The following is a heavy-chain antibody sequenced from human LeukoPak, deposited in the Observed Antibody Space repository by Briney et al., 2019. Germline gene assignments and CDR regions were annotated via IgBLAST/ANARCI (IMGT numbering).Heavy chain of an antibody. J-gene: IGHJ5*02. Sequence: SGGSLRLSCAASGFTFSNYWMSWVRQAPGKGLEWVANIKQDGSEKYYVDSVKGRFTISRDNAKNSLFLQMNSLRDEDTAVYYRARENWNDWFDPWGQGTLVTVSS. CDR2: IKQDGSEK. V-gene: IGHV3-7*01. CDR1: GFTFSNYW. D-gene: IGHD1-1*01. CDR3: ARENWNDWFDP.